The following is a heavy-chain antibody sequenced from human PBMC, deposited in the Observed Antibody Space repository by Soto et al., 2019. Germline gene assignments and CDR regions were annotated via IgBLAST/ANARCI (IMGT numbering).Heavy chain of an antibody. Sequence: EVQLVESGGGLVQPGRSLRLSCAASGFTFDDYAMHWVRQAPGKGLEWVSGISWNSGSIGYADSVKGRFTISRDNAKNSLYLQMNSLRAEDTALYYCAKATNFLGYCSSTSCPFDPWGQGTLVTVSS. CDR3: AKATNFLGYCSSTSCPFDP. J-gene: IGHJ5*02. CDR2: ISWNSGSI. V-gene: IGHV3-9*01. CDR1: GFTFDDYA. D-gene: IGHD2-2*01.